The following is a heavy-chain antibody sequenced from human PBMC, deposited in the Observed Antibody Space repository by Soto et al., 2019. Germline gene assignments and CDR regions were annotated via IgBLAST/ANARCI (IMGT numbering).Heavy chain of an antibody. CDR1: GGSISSSSYY. J-gene: IGHJ4*02. V-gene: IGHV4-30-4*08. Sequence: SETLSLTCTVSGGSISSSSYYWGWIRQPPGKGLEWIGYIYYSGSTYYNPSLKSRVTISVDTSKNQFSLKLSSVTAADTAVYYCARAQGSGFLVSWGQGTLVIVSS. CDR2: IYYSGST. D-gene: IGHD3-10*01. CDR3: ARAQGSGFLVS.